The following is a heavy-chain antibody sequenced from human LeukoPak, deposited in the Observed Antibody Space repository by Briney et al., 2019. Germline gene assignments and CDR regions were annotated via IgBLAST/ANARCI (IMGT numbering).Heavy chain of an antibody. Sequence: SGTLSLTCAVYGWSFNDYYWNWIRQPPGKGLEWIWEINARGDTNYNPSLKSRVTISVDTSKKQFSLRLTSMIAADTALYYCARGQVPAARGYNWFDPWGQGTLVTVSS. V-gene: IGHV4-34*01. CDR2: INARGDT. D-gene: IGHD2-2*01. J-gene: IGHJ5*02. CDR1: GWSFNDYY. CDR3: ARGQVPAARGYNWFDP.